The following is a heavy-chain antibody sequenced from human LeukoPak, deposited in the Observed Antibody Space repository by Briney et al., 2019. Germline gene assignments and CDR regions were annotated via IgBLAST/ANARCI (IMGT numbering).Heavy chain of an antibody. Sequence: GGSLRLSCAASGFTFKDYAMGWVRQTPGKGLEWVSGIRYNGANAYYADSVKGRFTISRDNSKATLYLQMNSLRGDDTAVYYCAKGVNGGSSWFWGQGTLVTVSS. J-gene: IGHJ4*02. D-gene: IGHD6-13*01. CDR1: GFTFKDYA. CDR2: IRYNGANA. V-gene: IGHV3-23*01. CDR3: AKGVNGGSSWF.